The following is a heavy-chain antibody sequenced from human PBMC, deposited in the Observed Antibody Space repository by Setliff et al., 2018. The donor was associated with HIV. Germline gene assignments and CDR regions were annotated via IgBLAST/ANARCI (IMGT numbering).Heavy chain of an antibody. D-gene: IGHD3-16*01. CDR2: IYYSGST. J-gene: IGHJ5*02. CDR1: GGSISRRDYC. Sequence: PSETLSLTCTVSGGSISRRDYCWGWIRQPPGKGLEWIGYIYYSGSTNYNPSLKSRVTISVDTSKNQFSLKLSSVTAADTAVYYCARKGNVGGWFDPWGQGTLVTVSS. V-gene: IGHV4-61*05. CDR3: ARKGNVGGWFDP.